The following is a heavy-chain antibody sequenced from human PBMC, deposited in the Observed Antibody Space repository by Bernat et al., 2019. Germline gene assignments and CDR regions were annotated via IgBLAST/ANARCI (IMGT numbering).Heavy chain of an antibody. CDR1: GYTLSTYA. CDR2: INAGNGYT. CDR3: ARGAITTSYY. J-gene: IGHJ4*02. Sequence: QVQLVQSGAEEKKPGASVKVSCKASGYTLSTYALHWVRQAPGQRLEWMGWINAGNGYTKFSQKFQGRVTLTRDSSASTAYMDLSSLTSEDTAVYYCARGAITTSYYWGQGTLVTVSS. V-gene: IGHV1-3*05. D-gene: IGHD3-16*01.